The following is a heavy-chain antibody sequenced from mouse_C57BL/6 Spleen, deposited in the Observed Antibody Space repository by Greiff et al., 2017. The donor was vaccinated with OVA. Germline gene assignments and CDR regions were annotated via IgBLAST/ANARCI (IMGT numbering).Heavy chain of an antibody. CDR2: ISYDGSN. J-gene: IGHJ2*01. CDR1: GYSITSGYY. CDR3: ARGLGRLYYDY. D-gene: IGHD4-1*01. Sequence: EVKLQESGPGLVKPSQSLSLTCSVTGYSITSGYYWNWIRQFPGNKLEWMGYISYDGSNNYNPSLKNRISITRDTSKNQFFLKLNSVTTEDTATYDCARGLGRLYYDYWGQGTTLTVSS. V-gene: IGHV3-6*01.